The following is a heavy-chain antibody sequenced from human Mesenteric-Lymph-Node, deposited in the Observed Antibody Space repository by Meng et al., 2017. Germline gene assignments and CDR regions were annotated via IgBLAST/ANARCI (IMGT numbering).Heavy chain of an antibody. J-gene: IGHJ3*02. V-gene: IGHV4-39*07. D-gene: IGHD6-13*01. CDR2: IYHSGST. CDR1: GGSVSSGSYY. Sequence: SETLSLTCTVSGGSVSSGSYYWSWIRQPPGKGLEWIGSIYHSGSTYYNPSLKSRVTISVDTSKNQFSLKLSSVTAADTAVYYCARDVAAAGSDAFDIWGQGTMVTVSS. CDR3: ARDVAAAGSDAFDI.